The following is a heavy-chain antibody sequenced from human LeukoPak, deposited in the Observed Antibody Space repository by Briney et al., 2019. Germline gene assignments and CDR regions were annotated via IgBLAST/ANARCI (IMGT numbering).Heavy chain of an antibody. Sequence: GGSLRLSCAASGFTFSTYTMAWVRQAPGKGLEWVSSISSSSSYIYYADSVKGRFTISRDNAKNSLYLQMNSLRAEDTAVYYCARDPTVTDLSAPWGQGTLVTVSS. V-gene: IGHV3-21*01. CDR3: ARDPTVTDLSAP. D-gene: IGHD4-11*01. CDR2: ISSSSSYI. J-gene: IGHJ5*02. CDR1: GFTFSTYT.